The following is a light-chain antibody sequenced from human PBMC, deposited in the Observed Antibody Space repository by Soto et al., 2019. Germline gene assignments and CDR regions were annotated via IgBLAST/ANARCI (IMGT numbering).Light chain of an antibody. J-gene: IGLJ2*01. CDR2: EGS. V-gene: IGLV2-23*01. CDR3: SSYASNGNVV. Sequence: QSVLTQPSSVSGSPGQSITISCTGTSSDVGNYNLVSWYQQHPDKAPKLVIYEGSKRPSGISNHFSGSKSGNTASLTISGLQAEDEADYYCSSYASNGNVVFGGGTKVTVL. CDR1: SSDVGNYNL.